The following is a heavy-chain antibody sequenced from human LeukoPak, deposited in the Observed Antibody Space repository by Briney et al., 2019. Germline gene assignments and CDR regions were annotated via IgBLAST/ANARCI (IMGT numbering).Heavy chain of an antibody. CDR1: GFTFSRHS. CDR2: ISYDGSNK. CDR3: AREGRVSGYDFDC. J-gene: IGHJ4*02. Sequence: GGSLRLSCAASGFTFSRHSMHWVRQAPGNGLEWVAVISYDGSNKYYADSVKGRFTISRDNAKNTLYLQMNSLRVEDTAVYYCAREGRVSGYDFDCWGQGTLVTVSS. D-gene: IGHD5-12*01. V-gene: IGHV3-30*07.